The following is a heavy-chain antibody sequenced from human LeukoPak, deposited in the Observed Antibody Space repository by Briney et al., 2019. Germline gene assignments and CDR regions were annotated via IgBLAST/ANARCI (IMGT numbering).Heavy chain of an antibody. Sequence: GASVKVSCKASGYTFTGYYMHWVRQAPGQGLECMGWINPNSGGTNYAQKFQGWVTMTRDTSISTAYMELSRLRSDDTAVYYCARNSSSGWSHDAFDIWGQGTMVTVSS. V-gene: IGHV1-2*04. D-gene: IGHD6-19*01. CDR3: ARNSSSGWSHDAFDI. CDR2: INPNSGGT. J-gene: IGHJ3*02. CDR1: GYTFTGYY.